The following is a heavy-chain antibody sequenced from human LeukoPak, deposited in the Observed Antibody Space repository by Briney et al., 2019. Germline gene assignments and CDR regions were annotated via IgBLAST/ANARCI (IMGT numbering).Heavy chain of an antibody. J-gene: IGHJ4*02. Sequence: GGSLRVSSAASGFTFSSYAMCWVRQGLGKGLGRVSYISSSANTIYYADSVMGRFTITRDNAKNSLNLQMNSLRAEDTAVYYCARDPPYAPPDYRGQGTLVTASS. V-gene: IGHV3-48*04. CDR3: ARDPPYAPPDY. CDR2: ISSSANTI. CDR1: GFTFSSYA.